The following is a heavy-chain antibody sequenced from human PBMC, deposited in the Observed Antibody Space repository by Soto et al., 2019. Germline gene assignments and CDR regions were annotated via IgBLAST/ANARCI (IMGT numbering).Heavy chain of an antibody. Sequence: ASVKVSCKASGGTFSSYAISWVRQAPGQGLEWMGGIIPIFGTANYAQKFQGRVTITADESTSTAYMELSSLRSEDTAVYYCARGDYYYGSGSYYKGMDVWGQGTTVT. J-gene: IGHJ6*02. CDR3: ARGDYYYGSGSYYKGMDV. V-gene: IGHV1-69*13. CDR1: GGTFSSYA. D-gene: IGHD3-10*01. CDR2: IIPIFGTA.